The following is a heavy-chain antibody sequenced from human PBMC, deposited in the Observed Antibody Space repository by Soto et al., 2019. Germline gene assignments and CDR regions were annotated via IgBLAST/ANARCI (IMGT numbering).Heavy chain of an antibody. J-gene: IGHJ6*02. CDR1: GGYISSSNW. CDR2: IYHSGST. Sequence: QVQLQESGPGLVKPSGTLSLTCAVSGGYISSSNWWSWVRQPPGKGLEWIGEIYHSGSTNYNPSLKSRVTISGDKSKNQFSLKLSSVTAADTAVYYCARDGGAYYYYYGMDVWGQGTTVTVSS. D-gene: IGHD3-3*01. CDR3: ARDGGAYYYYYGMDV. V-gene: IGHV4-4*02.